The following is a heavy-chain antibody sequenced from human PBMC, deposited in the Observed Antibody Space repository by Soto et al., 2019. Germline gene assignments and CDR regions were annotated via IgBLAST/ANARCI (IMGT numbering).Heavy chain of an antibody. D-gene: IGHD2-2*01. CDR1: GFTFSDYY. CDR3: ARDSSSTSFFVDY. CDR2: ISSSSSYT. V-gene: IGHV3-11*05. Sequence: QVQLVESGGGLVKPGGSLRLSCAASGFTFSDYYMSWIRQAPGKGREWVSYISSSSSYTNYADSVKGRFTISRDNAKNSLYLQMNSLRAEDTAVYYCARDSSSTSFFVDYWGQGTLVTVSS. J-gene: IGHJ4*02.